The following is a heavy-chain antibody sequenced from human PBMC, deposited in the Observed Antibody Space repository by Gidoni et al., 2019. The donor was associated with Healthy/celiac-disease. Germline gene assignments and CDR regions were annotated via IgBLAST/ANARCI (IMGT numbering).Heavy chain of an antibody. CDR2: SGRSGGST. D-gene: IGHD6-13*01. J-gene: IGHJ4*02. Sequence: EVQLLESGGGLVQPGGSLRLSCAASGFPLSSYAMSWVRQAPGKGLEWGSASGRSGGSTSYAESVKCRFTISRDNSKHTLYLQMNSLRAEDTAVYYCAGGTAAASWGQGTLVTVSS. V-gene: IGHV3-23*01. CDR1: GFPLSSYA. CDR3: AGGTAAAS.